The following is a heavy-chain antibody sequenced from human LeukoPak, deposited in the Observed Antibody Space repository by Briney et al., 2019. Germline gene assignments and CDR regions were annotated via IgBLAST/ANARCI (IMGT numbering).Heavy chain of an antibody. V-gene: IGHV3-23*01. Sequence: GGSLRLSCAASGFTFSSYAMSWVRQAPGKGLEWVSAISGSGGSTYYADSVKGRFTISRDNAKNSLYLQMNSLRAEDTAVYYCARAAALRYFDWLSSPHYGMDVWGQGTTVTVSS. J-gene: IGHJ6*02. D-gene: IGHD3-9*01. CDR1: GFTFSSYA. CDR2: ISGSGGST. CDR3: ARAAALRYFDWLSSPHYGMDV.